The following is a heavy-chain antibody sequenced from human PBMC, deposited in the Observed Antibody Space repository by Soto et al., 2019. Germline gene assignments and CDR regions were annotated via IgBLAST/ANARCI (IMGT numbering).Heavy chain of an antibody. J-gene: IGHJ4*02. CDR2: ISHSGST. V-gene: IGHV4-34*01. CDR3: ARGGKHLAPPGY. Sequence: QVQLQQWGAGLLKPSETLSLTCAVYGGSFSGYYWNWIRQPLGKGLEWIGEISHSGSTNYNPSLKSRVTISVDTSKNQFSLKLSSVTAADTAVYYCARGGKHLAPPGYWGQGTLVTVSS. CDR1: GGSFSGYY.